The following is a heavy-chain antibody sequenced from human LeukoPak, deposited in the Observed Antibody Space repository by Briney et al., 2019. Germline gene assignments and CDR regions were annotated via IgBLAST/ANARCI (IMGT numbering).Heavy chain of an antibody. CDR3: ARGEERNSNYFDY. CDR1: GFTFSSNS. CDR2: ISSTGGTI. D-gene: IGHD1/OR15-1a*01. Sequence: QAGGSLRLSCAASGFTFSSNSMNWVRQAPGKGLEWVSYISSTGGTIYYADSMKGRFTISRDNAKNSLYLQMNSLRAEDTAVYYCARGEERNSNYFDYWGQGTLVTVSS. V-gene: IGHV3-48*04. J-gene: IGHJ4*02.